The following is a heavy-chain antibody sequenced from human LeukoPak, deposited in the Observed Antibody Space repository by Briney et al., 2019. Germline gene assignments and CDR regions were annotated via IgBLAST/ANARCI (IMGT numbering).Heavy chain of an antibody. CDR3: ASERSTTRRFDS. Sequence: VKVSCKASGYSFPDYYMHWVRQAPGQGLEWIGWINPNSGGTNYAQKFQGRVTMARDTSISTAYMDLYRLRSDDTAVYYCASERSTTRRFDSWGQGTLVTVSS. J-gene: IGHJ5*01. CDR1: GYSFPDYY. D-gene: IGHD2/OR15-2a*01. CDR2: INPNSGGT. V-gene: IGHV1-2*02.